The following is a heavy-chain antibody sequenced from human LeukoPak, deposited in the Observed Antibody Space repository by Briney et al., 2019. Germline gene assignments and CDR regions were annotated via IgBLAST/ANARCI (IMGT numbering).Heavy chain of an antibody. CDR3: ANDVGVGATPLDWLAP. V-gene: IGHV3-30*02. D-gene: IGHD1-26*01. CDR2: IRYDGGNK. CDR1: GFTFSSYG. Sequence: GGSLRLSCAASGFTFSSYGMHWVRQAPGKGLEWVAFIRYDGGNKYYADSVKGRFTIHRHNSKNTLYLQMNSLRAEETAVYQRANDVGVGATPLDWLAPWGQGPLVPVSS. J-gene: IGHJ5*02.